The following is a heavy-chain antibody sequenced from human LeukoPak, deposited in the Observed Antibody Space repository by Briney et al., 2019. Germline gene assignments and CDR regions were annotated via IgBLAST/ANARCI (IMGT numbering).Heavy chain of an antibody. CDR2: IYYSGST. CDR3: ARSLIVVVPAATPYYFDY. CDR1: GGSISSGGYY. V-gene: IGHV4-31*03. D-gene: IGHD2-2*01. Sequence: PSETLSLTCTVSGGSISSGGYYWSWIRQHPGKGLEWIGYIYYSGSTYYNPSLKSRVTISVDTSKNQFSLKLSSVTAADTAVYYCARSLIVVVPAATPYYFDYWGQGTLVTVSS. J-gene: IGHJ4*02.